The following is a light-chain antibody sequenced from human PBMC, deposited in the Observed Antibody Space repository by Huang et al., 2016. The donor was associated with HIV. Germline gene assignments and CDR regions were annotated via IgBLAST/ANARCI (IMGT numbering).Light chain of an antibody. Sequence: DIQMTQSPSTLSAFVGDRLTTTCRASQNIISWLAWYQQKPGKAPRLLIYKISSLESGVPSRFSGSGSGTEFTLTISSLQPDDIGTYYCQYGETFGQGSKVEDK. CDR2: KIS. J-gene: IGKJ1*01. V-gene: IGKV1-5*03. CDR3: QYGET. CDR1: QNIISW.